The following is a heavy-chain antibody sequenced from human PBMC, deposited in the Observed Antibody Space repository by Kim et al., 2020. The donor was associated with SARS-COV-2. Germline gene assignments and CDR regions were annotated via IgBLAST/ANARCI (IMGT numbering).Heavy chain of an antibody. CDR1: GFTFGDYA. J-gene: IGHJ6*03. V-gene: IGHV3-9*01. Sequence: GGSLRLSCAASGFTFGDYAMHWVRQAPGKGLEWVSGISWNSGSIGYADSVKGRFTISRDNAKNSLYLQMNSLRAEDTALYYCAKEGYYDSSGYYPFYYYYYYMDVWGKGTTVTVSS. CDR3: AKEGYYDSSGYYPFYYYYYYMDV. D-gene: IGHD3-22*01. CDR2: ISWNSGSI.